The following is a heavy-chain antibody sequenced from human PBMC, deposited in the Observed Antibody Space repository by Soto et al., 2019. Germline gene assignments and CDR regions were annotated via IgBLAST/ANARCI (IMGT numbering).Heavy chain of an antibody. V-gene: IGHV4-31*03. Sequence: SETLSLTCTVSGGSLSSGGYYWSWIRQHPGKGLEWIGYIYYSGSTYYNPSLKSRVTISVDTSKNQFSLKLSSVTAADTAVYYCARSSQSTVNTFDYWGQGTLVNVSS. J-gene: IGHJ4*02. CDR2: IYYSGST. CDR1: GGSLSSGGYY. CDR3: ARSSQSTVNTFDY. D-gene: IGHD4-17*01.